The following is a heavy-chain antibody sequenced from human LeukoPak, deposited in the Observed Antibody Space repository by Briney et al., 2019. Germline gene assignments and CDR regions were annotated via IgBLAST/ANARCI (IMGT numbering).Heavy chain of an antibody. V-gene: IGHV3-9*01. Sequence: PGRSLRLSCAASGFTFDDYVMHWVRQAPGKGQEWVSGISWNSDRIGYADSVKGRFTISRDNAKNSLYLQMNSLRAEDTALYYCAKGDGYAPYNYSMDVWGQGTTVTVSS. D-gene: IGHD2-21*01. J-gene: IGHJ6*02. CDR2: ISWNSDRI. CDR1: GFTFDDYV. CDR3: AKGDGYAPYNYSMDV.